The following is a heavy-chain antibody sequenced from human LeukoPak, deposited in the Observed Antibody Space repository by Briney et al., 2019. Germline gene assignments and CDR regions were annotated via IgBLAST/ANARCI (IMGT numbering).Heavy chain of an antibody. V-gene: IGHV1-18*04. Sequence: ASVNVSCKASGYTFSSYGISWVRQAPGQRLEWMGWISTYNGNTNYVNTHYAQKLQGIVTLTTDTSTSTVYMELRSLRSDDTAVYYCARDLGYCSGGSCTFRFDPWGQGTLVTVSS. D-gene: IGHD2-15*01. CDR3: ARDLGYCSGGSCTFRFDP. CDR2: ISTYNGNT. CDR1: GYTFSSYG. J-gene: IGHJ5*02.